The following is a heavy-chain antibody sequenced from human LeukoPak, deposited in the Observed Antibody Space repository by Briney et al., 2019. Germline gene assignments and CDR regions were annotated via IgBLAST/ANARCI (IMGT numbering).Heavy chain of an antibody. CDR3: ASSASSASAYHYGLDV. J-gene: IGHJ6*04. D-gene: IGHD3-22*01. CDR2: IWYDGRNK. V-gene: IGHV3-33*01. CDR1: GFRFSSYA. Sequence: GGSLRLSCAASGFRFSSYAMHWVRQAPGKGLGWVATIWYDGRNKYYGDSVRGLFTISRDNSKNTMYLQVNSLRVEDTAVYYCASSASSASAYHYGLDVWGKGTTVTVSS.